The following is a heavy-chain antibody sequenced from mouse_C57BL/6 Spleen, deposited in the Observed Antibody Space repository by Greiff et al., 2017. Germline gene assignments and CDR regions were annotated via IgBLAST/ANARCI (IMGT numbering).Heavy chain of an antibody. V-gene: IGHV1-69*01. CDR3: ARGTTMVLFDY. Sequence: QVQLKQSGAELVMPGASVKLSCKASGYTFTSYWMHWVKQRPGQGLEWIGEIDPSDSYTNYNQKFKGKSTLTVDKSSSTAYMQLSSLTSEDSAVYYCARGTTMVLFDYWGQGTTLTVSS. CDR1: GYTFTSYW. J-gene: IGHJ2*01. CDR2: IDPSDSYT. D-gene: IGHD2-2*01.